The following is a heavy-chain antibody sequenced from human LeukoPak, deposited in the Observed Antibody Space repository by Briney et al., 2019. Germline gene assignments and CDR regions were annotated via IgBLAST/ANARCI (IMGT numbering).Heavy chain of an antibody. CDR2: IYYSGYT. CDR3: ARGTATTSMKAFDI. D-gene: IGHD4-17*01. V-gene: IGHV4-59*08. J-gene: IGHJ3*02. Sequence: SETLSLTCTVSGGSISSYYWSWIRQPPGKGLEWIGYIYYSGYTNCKPSLKSRVTISVDTSKNQLSLKLSSVTAADTAVYYCARGTATTSMKAFDIWGQGTMVTVSS. CDR1: GGSISSYY.